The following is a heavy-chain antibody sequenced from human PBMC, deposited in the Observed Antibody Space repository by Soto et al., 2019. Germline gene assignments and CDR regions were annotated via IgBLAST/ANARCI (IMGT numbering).Heavy chain of an antibody. D-gene: IGHD2-8*01. CDR1: GFTFRNYG. CDR3: AGDSVCTFDY. V-gene: IGHV3-33*01. J-gene: IGHJ4*02. Sequence: QVQLVESGGGVVQPGTSLRLSCAASGFTFRNYGMHWVRQAPGKGLEWVAIIRYDENNKYYADSVKGRFTISRDNSKNTLYLQMNSLRAEDTAVYYCAGDSVCTFDYWGQGTLFTVSS. CDR2: IRYDENNK.